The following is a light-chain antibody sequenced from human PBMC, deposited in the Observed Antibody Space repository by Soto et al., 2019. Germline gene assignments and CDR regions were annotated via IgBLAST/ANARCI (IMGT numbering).Light chain of an antibody. CDR2: GAS. CDR3: QQYTNWPPWT. CDR1: QSVSSN. V-gene: IGKV3-15*01. J-gene: IGKJ1*01. Sequence: EIVMTQSPATLSVSPGERATLSCRASQSVSSNLAWYQQKPGQAPRLLIYGASTRATGIPARFSGSGSGTEFTLTISRLQSEDFAVYYCQQYTNWPPWTVGRGTKVDIK.